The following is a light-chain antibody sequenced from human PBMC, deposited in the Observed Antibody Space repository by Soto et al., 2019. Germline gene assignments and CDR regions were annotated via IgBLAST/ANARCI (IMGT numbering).Light chain of an antibody. Sequence: QSVQTQPASVSRTPGQSITISCTGTSSDVGGYNYVSWYQQYPGQAPKLLIYEVSRRPSGVSHRFSGSKSVNAASLTISGLQAEDEAHYYCNSYTTLNTYVFGRGTKVTVL. J-gene: IGLJ1*01. CDR2: EVS. V-gene: IGLV2-14*03. CDR3: NSYTTLNTYV. CDR1: SSDVGGYNY.